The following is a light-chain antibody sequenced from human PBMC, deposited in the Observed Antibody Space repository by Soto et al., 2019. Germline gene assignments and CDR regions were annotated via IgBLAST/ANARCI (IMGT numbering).Light chain of an antibody. V-gene: IGKV4-1*01. Sequence: DIVMTQSPDSLAVSLGERATINCKSSQSVLYSSNNKNYLAWYQQKPGQPPKLLIYWASTRDSGVPDRFSGSGSGTDYTLTISSLQAEDVAVYYCQQYYSTRTFGQGTKVEI. CDR1: QSVLYSSNNKNY. CDR3: QQYYSTRT. J-gene: IGKJ1*01. CDR2: WAS.